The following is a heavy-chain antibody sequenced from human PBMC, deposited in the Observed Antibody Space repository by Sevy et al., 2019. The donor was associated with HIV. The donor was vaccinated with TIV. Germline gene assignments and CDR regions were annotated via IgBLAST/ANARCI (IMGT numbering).Heavy chain of an antibody. J-gene: IGHJ4*02. D-gene: IGHD6-13*01. Sequence: GGSLRLSCVASGFTFSDHYMEWVRQAPGKGLEWVGRTRNKADGYTTEYAASVKGRFTISRDESKNSLDVQMNSRKAEDTAVYYCATHAGIAAAGRVFDYWGQGTLVTVSS. CDR3: ATHAGIAAAGRVFDY. CDR1: GFTFSDHY. CDR2: TRNKADGYTT. V-gene: IGHV3-72*01.